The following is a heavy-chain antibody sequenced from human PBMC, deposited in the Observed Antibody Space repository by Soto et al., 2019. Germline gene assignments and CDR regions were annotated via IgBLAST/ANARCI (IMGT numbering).Heavy chain of an antibody. CDR2: IYGSGGRA. D-gene: IGHD2-15*01. CDR1: GFTFSTYT. V-gene: IGHV3-23*01. Sequence: EVQLLESGGGLVQPGGSLRLSCSASGFTFSTYTMNWVRQAPGKGLEWVSGIYGSGGRAYYADSMKGRVTISRDNSKNTLFLDMNSLRPDDTAIYYCAKDRVPDSRWNFDYWGQGTLVTVSS. CDR3: AKDRVPDSRWNFDY. J-gene: IGHJ4*02.